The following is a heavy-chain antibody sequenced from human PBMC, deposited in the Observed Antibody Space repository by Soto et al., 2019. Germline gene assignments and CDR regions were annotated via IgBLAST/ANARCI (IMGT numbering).Heavy chain of an antibody. J-gene: IGHJ6*04. CDR1: GFTFTSSA. Sequence: ASVKVSCKASGFTFTSSAMQWVRQARGQRLEWIGWIVVGSGNTNYAQKFQERVTITRDMSTSTAYMELSSLRSEDTAVYYCAAAKYGSGSGLVWGKGTTVTVSS. D-gene: IGHD3-10*01. CDR2: IVVGSGNT. V-gene: IGHV1-58*02. CDR3: AAAKYGSGSGLV.